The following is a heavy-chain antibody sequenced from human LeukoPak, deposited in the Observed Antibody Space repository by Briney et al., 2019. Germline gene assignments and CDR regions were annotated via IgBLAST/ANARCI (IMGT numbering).Heavy chain of an antibody. J-gene: IGHJ4*02. CDR3: ARHWCSGGSCYSFDY. Sequence: SETLSLTCTVSGGSISDYYWSWFRQPPGKGLEWIGYIYYSGSTNYNPSLRSRVTISVGTSKNQFSLKLTSVTAADTAVYYCARHWCSGGSCYSFDYWGQGTLVTVSS. CDR1: GGSISDYY. D-gene: IGHD2-15*01. CDR2: IYYSGST. V-gene: IGHV4-59*01.